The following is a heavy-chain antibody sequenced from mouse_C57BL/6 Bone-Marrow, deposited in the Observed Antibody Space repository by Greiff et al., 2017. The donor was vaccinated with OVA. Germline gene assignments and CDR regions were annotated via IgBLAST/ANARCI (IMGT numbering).Heavy chain of an antibody. J-gene: IGHJ4*01. CDR1: GYTFTDYY. CDR3: ARYDYGAMDY. Sequence: VQLQQSGAELVRPGASVKLSCKASGYTFTDYYINWVKQRPGQGLEWIARIYPGSGNTYYNEKFKGKATLTAEKSSSTAYMQLSSLTSEDSAVYFCARYDYGAMDYWGQGTSVTVSS. V-gene: IGHV1-76*01. D-gene: IGHD2-4*01. CDR2: IYPGSGNT.